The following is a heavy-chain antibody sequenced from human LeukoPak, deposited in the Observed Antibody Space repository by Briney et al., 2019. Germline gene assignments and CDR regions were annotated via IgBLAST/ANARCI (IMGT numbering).Heavy chain of an antibody. V-gene: IGHV1-18*01. D-gene: IGHD1-1*01. CDR2: ISGYNGNT. Sequence: ASVKVSCKASDYTYTGYGISWVRQAPGQGLEWMGWISGYNGNTNYAQKFQARVTMTTDTSTTTAYMELRSLGSDDTAVYYCARDGTPGTTFRFDPWGQGTLVIVSS. CDR1: DYTYTGYG. J-gene: IGHJ5*02. CDR3: ARDGTPGTTFRFDP.